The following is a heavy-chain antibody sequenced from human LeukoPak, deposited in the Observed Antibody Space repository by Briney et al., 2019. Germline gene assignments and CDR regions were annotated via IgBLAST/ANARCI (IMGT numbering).Heavy chain of an antibody. CDR1: GYTFTSYG. J-gene: IGHJ5*02. CDR3: ARDLSDYVWGSYRSYNWSDP. V-gene: IGHV1-18*01. Sequence: ASVTVSCKSSGYTFTSYGISWVRQAPGQGLEWMGWISAYNGNTNYAQKLQGRVTMTTDTSTSTAYMELRSLRSDDTAVYYCARDLSDYVWGSYRSYNWSDPWGQGTLVTVSS. D-gene: IGHD3-16*02. CDR2: ISAYNGNT.